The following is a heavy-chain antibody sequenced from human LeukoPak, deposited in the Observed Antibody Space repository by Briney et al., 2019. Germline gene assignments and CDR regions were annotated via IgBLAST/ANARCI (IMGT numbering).Heavy chain of an antibody. J-gene: IGHJ6*03. CDR3: ARGPAGLQPRYYMDV. CDR2: IIPIFGTA. CDR1: GGTFSSYA. V-gene: IGHV1-69*06. D-gene: IGHD2-21*02. Sequence: GASVKVSCKASGGTFSSYAISWVRQAPGQGLEWMGGIIPIFGTANYAQKFQGRVTITADKSTSTAYMELSSLRSEDTAVYYCARGPAGLQPRYYMDVWGKGTTVTVSS.